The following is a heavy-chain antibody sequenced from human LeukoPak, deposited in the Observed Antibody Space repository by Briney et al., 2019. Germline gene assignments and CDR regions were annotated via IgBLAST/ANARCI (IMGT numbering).Heavy chain of an antibody. Sequence: PGGSLRLSCAASGFTFDDYAMHWVRQAPGKGLEWVSGISWNSGNIGYADSVKGRFTISRDNAKNSLYLQMNSLRAEDTALYYCVLHHDNYYGGRWFDPWGQGTLVTVYS. CDR2: ISWNSGNI. J-gene: IGHJ5*02. V-gene: IGHV3-9*01. CDR3: VLHHDNYYGGRWFDP. CDR1: GFTFDDYA. D-gene: IGHD4-23*01.